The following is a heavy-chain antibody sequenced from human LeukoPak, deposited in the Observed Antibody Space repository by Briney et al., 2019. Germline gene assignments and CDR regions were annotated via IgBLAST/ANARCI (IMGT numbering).Heavy chain of an antibody. V-gene: IGHV3-43*01. J-gene: IGHJ4*02. D-gene: IGHD3-22*01. CDR2: ISWDGGKT. CDR1: GFTFDDYT. Sequence: GGSLRLSCAASGFTFDDYTMHWVRQAPGKGLEWVSLISWDGGKTSYADSVKGRFTISRDNAKNTLYLQMNSLRAEDSAVSYCASAYYHYYFDYWGQGTLVTVSS. CDR3: ASAYYHYYFDY.